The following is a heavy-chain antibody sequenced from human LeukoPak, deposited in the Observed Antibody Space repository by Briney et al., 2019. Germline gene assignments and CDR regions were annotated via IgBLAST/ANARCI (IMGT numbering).Heavy chain of an antibody. CDR1: GFTFTSSA. D-gene: IGHD2-2*01. Sequence: SVKVSCKASGFTFTSSAMQWVRQARGQHLEWIGWIVVGSGNTNYAQKFQERITITRDMSTSTAYMELSSLRSDDTAVYYCAIYCSSTSCYGDYWGQGTLVTVSS. V-gene: IGHV1-58*02. CDR2: IVVGSGNT. CDR3: AIYCSSTSCYGDY. J-gene: IGHJ4*02.